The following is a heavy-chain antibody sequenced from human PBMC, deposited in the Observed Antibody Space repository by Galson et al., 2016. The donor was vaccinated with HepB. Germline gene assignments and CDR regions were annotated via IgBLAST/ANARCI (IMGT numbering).Heavy chain of an antibody. V-gene: IGHV3-23*01. CDR2: ITGSGATT. D-gene: IGHD3-16*01. Sequence: SLRLSCAASGFSFSTSGMSWVRQTPGRGLEWVSGITGSGATTHYADSVRGRFTISRDNSENTLYLYMNSLSAGDTAVYYCGKHGGFDYWGQGALVTVSA. CDR1: GFSFSTSG. CDR3: GKHGGFDY. J-gene: IGHJ4*02.